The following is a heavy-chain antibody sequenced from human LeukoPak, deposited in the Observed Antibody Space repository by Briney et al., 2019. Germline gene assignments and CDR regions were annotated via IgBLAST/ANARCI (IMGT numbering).Heavy chain of an antibody. D-gene: IGHD5-18*01. CDR2: ISCYNGDT. CDR3: ARDGGTAGYSSGSDY. Sequence: GASVKVSCKASGYTFTGNGITWVRQAPGQGLEWVGWISCYNGDTRYAQKFQGRVTVTTDTSTSTAYMELRSLRSDDTAVYYCARDGGTAGYSSGSDYWGQGTLVTVSS. J-gene: IGHJ4*02. CDR1: GYTFTGNG. V-gene: IGHV1-18*01.